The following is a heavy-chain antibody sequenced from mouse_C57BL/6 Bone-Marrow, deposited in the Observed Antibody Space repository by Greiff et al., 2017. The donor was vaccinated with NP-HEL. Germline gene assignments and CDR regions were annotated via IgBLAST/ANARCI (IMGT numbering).Heavy chain of an antibody. J-gene: IGHJ2*01. Sequence: VQLQQSGAELAKPGASVKLSCKASGYTFTSYWMHWVKQRPGQGLEWIGYINPSSGYTKYNQKFKDKATLTADKSSSPAYMQLSRLTDEDSAVYYCAGTTAYYFDYWGQGTTLTVSS. CDR2: INPSSGYT. CDR3: AGTTAYYFDY. V-gene: IGHV1-7*01. D-gene: IGHD1-2*01. CDR1: GYTFTSYW.